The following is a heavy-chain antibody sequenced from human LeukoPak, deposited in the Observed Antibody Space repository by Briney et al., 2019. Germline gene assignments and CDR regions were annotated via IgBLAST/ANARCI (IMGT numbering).Heavy chain of an antibody. CDR1: GGSFGGYY. J-gene: IGHJ3*02. V-gene: IGHV4-34*01. D-gene: IGHD3-22*01. Sequence: PSETLSLTCAVYGGSFGGYYWTWIRQPPGKGLEWIGEINHSGSTNYNPSLKSRVTISVDTSKNQFSLKLSSVTAADTAVYYCASCLSYYYDSSGHQVRDAFDIWGQGTMVTVSS. CDR3: ASCLSYYYDSSGHQVRDAFDI. CDR2: INHSGST.